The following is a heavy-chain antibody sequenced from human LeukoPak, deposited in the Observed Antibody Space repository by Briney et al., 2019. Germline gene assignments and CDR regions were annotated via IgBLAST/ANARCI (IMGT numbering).Heavy chain of an antibody. D-gene: IGHD3-3*01. J-gene: IGHJ4*02. Sequence: ASVKVSCKTSGYTFTGYYIHWVRQAPGQGLEWMGWIDPNSGGSNSAQKFQGRVTMTRDMSTSTVYMELSSLRSEDTAVYYCARSYYDFWSGLDYWGQGTLVTVSS. V-gene: IGHV1-2*02. CDR1: GYTFTGYY. CDR2: IDPNSGGS. CDR3: ARSYYDFWSGLDY.